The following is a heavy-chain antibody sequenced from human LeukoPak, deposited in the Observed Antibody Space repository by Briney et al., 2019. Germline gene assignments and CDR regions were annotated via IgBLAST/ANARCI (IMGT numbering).Heavy chain of an antibody. Sequence: PSETLSLTCAVYGGSFSDYSWTWIRHPPGKGLEWIVEINHTGSTNYNPSLKSRVTISVDTSKNHFSLKLSSVTAADTAVYYCARAPNYSDSSGYYLGTLDIWGQGTMVTVSS. CDR2: INHTGST. V-gene: IGHV4-34*01. CDR1: GGSFSDYS. D-gene: IGHD3-22*01. J-gene: IGHJ3*02. CDR3: ARAPNYSDSSGYYLGTLDI.